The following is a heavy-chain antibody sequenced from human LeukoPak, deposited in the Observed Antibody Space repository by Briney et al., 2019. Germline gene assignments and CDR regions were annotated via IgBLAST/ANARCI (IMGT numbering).Heavy chain of an antibody. D-gene: IGHD1-26*01. CDR3: ARAGDSGNLA. CDR1: GYTFTGHY. Sequence: GASVKVSCKASGYTFTGHYMHWIRQAPGQGLEWMGWIEPNSGGTHFAQKFQGRLTISRDTSISTAYMELSRLSSDDTAIYYCARAGDSGNLAWGQGTLVTVSS. J-gene: IGHJ5*02. V-gene: IGHV1-2*02. CDR2: IEPNSGGT.